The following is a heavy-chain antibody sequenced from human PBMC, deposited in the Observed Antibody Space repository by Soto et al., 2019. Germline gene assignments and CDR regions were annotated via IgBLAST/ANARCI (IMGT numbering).Heavy chain of an antibody. J-gene: IGHJ4*02. V-gene: IGHV4-39*01. D-gene: IGHD4-4*01. CDR3: ARRVTRPERFDY. Sequence: SETLSLTCTVSGGSITRSTYYWGWIRQPPGKGLEWIGNIYYNGNTYYNPSLQSRVTISVDTSKNQFSLKLTSATAADTAVYYCARRVTRPERFDYWGQGALVTVSS. CDR2: IYYNGNT. CDR1: GGSITRSTYY.